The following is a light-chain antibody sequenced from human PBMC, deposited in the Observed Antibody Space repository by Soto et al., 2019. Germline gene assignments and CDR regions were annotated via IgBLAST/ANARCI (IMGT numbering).Light chain of an antibody. J-gene: IGKJ1*01. CDR3: QQYKSYWT. V-gene: IGKV1-5*01. CDR1: QSISTY. Sequence: DIQMTQSPSSLSASLGDRVTFTCRASQSISTYLNWYEQKPGKAPNLLIYGASNLQSGVPSRFSGGGSGTEFTLTINSLQPDDFATYYCQQYKSYWTFGQGTKVDIK. CDR2: GAS.